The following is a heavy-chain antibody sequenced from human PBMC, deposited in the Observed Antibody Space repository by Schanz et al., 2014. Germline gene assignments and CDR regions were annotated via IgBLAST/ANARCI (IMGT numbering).Heavy chain of an antibody. J-gene: IGHJ4*02. CDR3: AKDSTHIDFVLVPTAIDY. CDR2: MSYDGSIK. CDR1: GFTFSSYG. Sequence: QVQLVESGGGVVQPGRSLRLSCAASGFTFSSYGMHWVRQAPGKGLEWVAAMSYDGSIKYYGDSVKGRFTISRDNSKNTLYLHMNTLRSEDTAVYYCAKDSTHIDFVLVPTAIDYWGQGTLVTVSS. V-gene: IGHV3-30*18. D-gene: IGHD2-2*01.